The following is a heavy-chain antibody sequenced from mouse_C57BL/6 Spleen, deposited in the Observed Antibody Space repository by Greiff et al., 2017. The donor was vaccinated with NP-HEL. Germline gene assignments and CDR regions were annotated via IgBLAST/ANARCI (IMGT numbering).Heavy chain of an antibody. Sequence: EVKLMESGPELVKPGASVKISCKASGYSFTDYNMNWVKQSNGKSLEWIGVINPNSGTTSYNQTFKGKATLTVDQSSSTAYMQLNSLTSEDSAVYYCARAKYYGNSWYFDVWGTGTTVTVSS. J-gene: IGHJ1*03. D-gene: IGHD2-1*01. V-gene: IGHV1-39*01. CDR1: GYSFTDYN. CDR3: ARAKYYGNSWYFDV. CDR2: INPNSGTT.